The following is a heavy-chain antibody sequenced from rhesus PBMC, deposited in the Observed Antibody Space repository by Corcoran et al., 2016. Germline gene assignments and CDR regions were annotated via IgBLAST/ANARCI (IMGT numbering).Heavy chain of an antibody. CDR2: IYGRSTNP. V-gene: IGHV4S10*01. Sequence: QVQLQASGPGVVKPSEPLSLTCAVSGGSISEYYRWPWLRQPPGKGLEWIGYIYGRSTNPKYNPSLKSRVTISKDTSKNQFSLKLSSATAADTAVYYCTREWKEAGVFDYWGQGVLVTVSS. CDR1: GGSISEYYR. D-gene: IGHD6-13*01. CDR3: TREWKEAGVFDY. J-gene: IGHJ4*01.